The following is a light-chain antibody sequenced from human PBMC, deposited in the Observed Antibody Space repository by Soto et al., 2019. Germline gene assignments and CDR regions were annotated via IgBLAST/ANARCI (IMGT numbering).Light chain of an antibody. CDR3: AAWDDSLNGYV. J-gene: IGLJ1*01. Sequence: QSVLTQPPSASGTPGQRVIISCSGSSSNIGSTTVNWYQQLPGTAPKLLIYTNNQRPSGVPDRFSGSKSDSSASLAISGLQSEDEADYYCAAWDDSLNGYVFGAGTKVTVL. CDR1: SSNIGSTT. V-gene: IGLV1-44*01. CDR2: TNN.